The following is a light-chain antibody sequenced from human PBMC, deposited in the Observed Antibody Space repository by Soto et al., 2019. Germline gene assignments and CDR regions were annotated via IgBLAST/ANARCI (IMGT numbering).Light chain of an antibody. CDR2: AAT. CDR3: QQSYSPSYT. Sequence: DIQMTQSPSSLSASVGDRVTITCRASQSISTYLNWYQQKPGKAPKLLIYAATNLQSGVPSRFSGSGSGTDFTLTISSLQPEDFATYYCQQSYSPSYTFAQGTNLEIK. J-gene: IGKJ2*01. CDR1: QSISTY. V-gene: IGKV1-39*01.